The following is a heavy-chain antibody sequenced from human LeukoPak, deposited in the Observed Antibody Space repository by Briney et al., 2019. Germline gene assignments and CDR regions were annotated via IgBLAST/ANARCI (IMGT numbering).Heavy chain of an antibody. V-gene: IGHV4-34*01. D-gene: IGHD6-13*01. CDR3: ARGRRASSSWYGLVWFDP. J-gene: IGHJ5*02. CDR1: GGSFSGYY. Sequence: SETLSLTCAVYGGSFSGYYWSWIRQPPGKGLEWIGEINHSGSTNYNPSLKSRVTISVDTSKNQSSLKLSSVTAADTAVYYCARGRRASSSWYGLVWFDPWGQGTLVTVSS. CDR2: INHSGST.